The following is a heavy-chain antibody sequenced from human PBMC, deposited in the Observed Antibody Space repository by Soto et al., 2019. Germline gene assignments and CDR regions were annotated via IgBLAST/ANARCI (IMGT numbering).Heavy chain of an antibody. V-gene: IGHV3-33*01. CDR3: ARDDVYYDGSGRNDHYGMDV. J-gene: IGHJ6*02. CDR2: IWYDGSKK. D-gene: IGHD3-10*01. CDR1: GFNFNGHG. Sequence: QVQLVESGGGVVQPGRSLRLSCAATGFNFNGHGMHWVRQAPGKGLGGVSFIWYDGSKKYYADSLKGRFTISRDNSRNTLYLEMNSLSVEDTAVYYCARDDVYYDGSGRNDHYGMDVWGQGTTVTVSS.